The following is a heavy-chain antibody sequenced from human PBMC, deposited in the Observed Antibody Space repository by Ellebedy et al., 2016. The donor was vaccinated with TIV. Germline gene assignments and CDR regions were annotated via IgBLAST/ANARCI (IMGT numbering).Heavy chain of an antibody. J-gene: IGHJ6*02. D-gene: IGHD3-10*01. CDR3: ARDPMGDWRGMDV. CDR1: GDSVSANNVA. CDR2: TYYRSQWFI. V-gene: IGHV6-1*01. Sequence: SQTLSLTCAISGDSVSANNVAWSWVRQSPSRGLEWLGRTYYRSQWFIDYSVSMKDRISFNPDTIKNQVSLQLASVTPDDTGVYYWARDPMGDWRGMDVWGQGTTVTVSS.